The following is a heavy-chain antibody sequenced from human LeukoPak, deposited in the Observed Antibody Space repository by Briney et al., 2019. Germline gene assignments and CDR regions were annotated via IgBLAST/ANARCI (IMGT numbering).Heavy chain of an antibody. CDR1: GGSFSSYA. CDR3: ARGGAAAGIAYDY. CDR2: IIPIFGTA. Sequence: SVKVSCKASGGSFSSYAIRWVREAPGQGLEWMVGIIPIFGTANYAQKFQGRVTITTDESTSTAYMELSSLRSEDTAVYYCARGGAAAGIAYDYWGQGTLVTVSS. V-gene: IGHV1-69*05. J-gene: IGHJ4*02. D-gene: IGHD6-13*01.